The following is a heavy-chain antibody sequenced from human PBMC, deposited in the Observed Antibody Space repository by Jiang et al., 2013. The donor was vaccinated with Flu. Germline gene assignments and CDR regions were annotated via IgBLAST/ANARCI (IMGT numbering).Heavy chain of an antibody. J-gene: IGHJ4*02. CDR1: GGTFSSYA. CDR2: IIPIFGTA. D-gene: IGHD6-13*01. CDR3: ARVTSGYSSSWYGRLGY. V-gene: IGHV1-69*06. Sequence: SSVKVSCKASGGTFSSYAISWVRQAPGQGLEWMGGIIPIFGTANYAQKFQGRVTITADKSTSTAYMELSSLRSGDTAVYYCARVTSGYSSSWYGRLGYWGQGTLVTVSS.